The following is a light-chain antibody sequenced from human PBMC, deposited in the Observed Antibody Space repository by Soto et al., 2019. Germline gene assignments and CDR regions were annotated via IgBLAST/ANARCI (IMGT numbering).Light chain of an antibody. CDR3: QQTYSTPIT. Sequence: DIQMTQSPSSLSASVGDRVTITCRASQSVTRYLNWYQRKPGKAPKLLIYTASNLQSGVPSRFTGSGSGTYFTLTISSLQPEDFATYYCQQTYSTPITFGQGTRVEMK. CDR1: QSVTRY. V-gene: IGKV1-39*01. J-gene: IGKJ5*01. CDR2: TAS.